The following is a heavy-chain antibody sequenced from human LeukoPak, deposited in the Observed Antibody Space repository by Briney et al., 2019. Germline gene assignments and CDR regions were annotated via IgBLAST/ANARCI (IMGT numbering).Heavy chain of an antibody. CDR3: ARGPNIAAAWPGVDY. CDR1: GGTFSSYA. D-gene: IGHD6-13*01. Sequence: ASVKVSCKASGGTFSSYAISWVRQAPGQGLEWMGWINPNSGGTNYAQKFQGRVTMTRDTSISTAYMELSRLRSDDTAVYYCARGPNIAAAWPGVDYWGQGTLVTVSS. J-gene: IGHJ4*02. V-gene: IGHV1-2*02. CDR2: INPNSGGT.